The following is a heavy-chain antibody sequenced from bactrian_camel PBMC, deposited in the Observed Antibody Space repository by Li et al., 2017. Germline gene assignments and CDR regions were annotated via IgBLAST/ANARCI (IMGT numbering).Heavy chain of an antibody. V-gene: IGHV3S6*01. CDR2: ITSLPSLFRAA. CDR1: GITFSRHD. CDR3: ESDHARCLGLRGFGY. Sequence: HVQLVESGGGLVQPGESLRLSCVASGITFSRHDMSWVRQAPGKEVEWVAGITSLPSLFRAASYADSVKGRFTISRDNAKDTLYLRMVFLQMDGLKPEDTAMYYCESDHARCLGLRGFGYWGQGTQVTVS. D-gene: IGHD1*01. J-gene: IGHJ6*01.